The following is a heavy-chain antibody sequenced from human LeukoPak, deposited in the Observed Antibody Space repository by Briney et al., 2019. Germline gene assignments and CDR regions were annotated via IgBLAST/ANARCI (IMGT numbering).Heavy chain of an antibody. CDR2: IKQDGSEK. J-gene: IGHJ6*04. CDR3: ARESIQENTYYGSGSPQYYYYYYGMDV. D-gene: IGHD3-10*01. Sequence: GGSLRLSCAASGFTFSSYWMSWVRQAPGKGLEWVANIKQDGSEKYYVDSVKDRFTISRDNAKNSLYLQMNSLRAEDTAVYYCARESIQENTYYGSGSPQYYYYYYGMDVWGKGTTVTVSS. CDR1: GFTFSSYW. V-gene: IGHV3-7*03.